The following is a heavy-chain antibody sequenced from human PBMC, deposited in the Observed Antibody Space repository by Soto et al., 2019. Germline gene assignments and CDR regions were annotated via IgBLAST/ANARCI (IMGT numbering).Heavy chain of an antibody. CDR1: GGSISSYY. CDR3: ARRDGTYGNFDY. V-gene: IGHV4-59*08. Sequence: SETLSLTCTVSGGSISSYYWSWIRQPPGKGLEWIVYFSYSGSTNYNPSLKSRVTISIDTSKNQFSLKLSSVTAADTAVYYCARRDGTYGNFDYWGQGTLVTVSS. J-gene: IGHJ4*02. CDR2: FSYSGST. D-gene: IGHD1-26*01.